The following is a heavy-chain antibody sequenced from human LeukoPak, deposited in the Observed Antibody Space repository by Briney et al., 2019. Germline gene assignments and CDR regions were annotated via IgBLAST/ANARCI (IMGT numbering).Heavy chain of an antibody. CDR1: GDSVSNNNAA. Sequence: SQTLSLTCAISGDSVSNNNAAWNSIRQSPSRGLEWLGRTYYRSEWYNDYAVSVKSRIIINPDTSKNQFSLQLSSVTPEDTAVYYCARDLPSTLSGHASWVWGQETMVTVSS. CDR3: ARDLPSTLSGHASWV. J-gene: IGHJ3*01. D-gene: IGHD2-15*01. CDR2: TYYRSEWYN. V-gene: IGHV6-1*01.